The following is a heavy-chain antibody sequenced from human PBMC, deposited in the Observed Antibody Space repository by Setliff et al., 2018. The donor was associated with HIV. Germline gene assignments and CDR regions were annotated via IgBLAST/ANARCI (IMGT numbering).Heavy chain of an antibody. CDR1: GGSFSGYY. CDR2: INHSGST. CDR3: ARGRGYSYGYKYYYYMDV. D-gene: IGHD5-18*01. J-gene: IGHJ6*03. V-gene: IGHV4-34*01. Sequence: SETLSLTCAVYGGSFSGYYWSWIRQPPGKGLEWIGEINHSGSTNYNPSLKSRVTISVDTSKNQFSLKLSSVTDADTAMYYCARGRGYSYGYKYYYYMDVWGKGTTVTVSS.